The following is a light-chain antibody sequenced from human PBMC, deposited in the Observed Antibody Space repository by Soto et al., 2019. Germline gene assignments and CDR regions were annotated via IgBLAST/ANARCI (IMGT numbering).Light chain of an antibody. J-gene: IGKJ1*01. Sequence: EIVLTQSPATLSLSPGERATVSCRASQSINSQLAWYQQKPGQAPRLLIYGASNRATGIPDRFSGSGSGTDFTLTISRLEPEDFAVYYCQQYGSSGTFGQGTKVDIK. CDR3: QQYGSSGT. CDR2: GAS. V-gene: IGKV3-20*01. CDR1: QSINSQ.